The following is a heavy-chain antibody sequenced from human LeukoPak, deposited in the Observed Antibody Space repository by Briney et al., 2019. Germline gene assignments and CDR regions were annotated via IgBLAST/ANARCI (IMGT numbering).Heavy chain of an antibody. V-gene: IGHV3-48*02. D-gene: IGHD6-13*01. J-gene: IGHJ6*02. CDR1: GFTFSSYS. CDR3: ARDSGSSWVNYYYYGMDV. CDR2: ISSSSSTI. Sequence: GGSLRLSCAASGFTFSSYSMNWVRQAPGKGLEWVSYISSSSSTIYYADSVKGQFTISRDNAKNSLYLQMNSLRDEDTAVYYCARDSGSSWVNYYYYGMDVWGQGTTVTVSS.